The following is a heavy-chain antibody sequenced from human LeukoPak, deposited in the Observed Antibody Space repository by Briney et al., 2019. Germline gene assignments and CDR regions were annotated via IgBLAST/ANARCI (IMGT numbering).Heavy chain of an antibody. CDR3: ARVGQWLSYYFDY. CDR1: GFTVSTNY. Sequence: PGGSLRLSCVVSGFTVSTNYMSWGRQAPGKGLEWVSLIYSGGSTYYADSVKGRFIISRDNSKNTLYLQMNSLRAEDTAVYYCARVGQWLSYYFDYWGQGTLVTVSS. J-gene: IGHJ4*02. D-gene: IGHD6-19*01. V-gene: IGHV3-66*01. CDR2: IYSGGST.